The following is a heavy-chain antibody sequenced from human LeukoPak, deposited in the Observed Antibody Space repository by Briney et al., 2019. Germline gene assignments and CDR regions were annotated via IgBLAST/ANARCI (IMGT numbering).Heavy chain of an antibody. V-gene: IGHV1-69*13. D-gene: IGHD3-16*02. CDR1: GGTFKNYA. CDR2: ILPIFGTT. J-gene: IGHJ4*02. Sequence: SVKVSCKASGGTFKNYAISWVRQAPGQGLEWMGGILPIFGTTNYAQKFQARVTITADESTSTAYMEMSSLRSEDTAVYYCAKDQSSYDYVWGSYRYTRSPFDYWGQGTLVTVSS. CDR3: AKDQSSYDYVWGSYRYTRSPFDY.